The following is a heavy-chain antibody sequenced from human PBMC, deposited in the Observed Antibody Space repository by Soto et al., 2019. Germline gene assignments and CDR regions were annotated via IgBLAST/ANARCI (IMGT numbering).Heavy chain of an antibody. Sequence: TSETLSLTCTVSGGSISGSYWSWIRQPPGKGLEWIGTFYYSGSTYYNPSLESRVTISVDTSKNQFSLKVSSVTAADTAVYYCARLGGYCTITSCYGYYGMDVWGQGTTVTVSS. J-gene: IGHJ6*02. CDR2: FYYSGST. CDR1: GGSISGSY. V-gene: IGHV4-59*04. CDR3: ARLGGYCTITSCYGYYGMDV. D-gene: IGHD2-2*01.